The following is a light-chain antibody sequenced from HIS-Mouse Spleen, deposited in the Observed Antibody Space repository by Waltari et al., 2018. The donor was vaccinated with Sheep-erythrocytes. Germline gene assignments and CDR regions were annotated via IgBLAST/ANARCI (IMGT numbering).Light chain of an antibody. J-gene: IGLJ3*02. Sequence: QSALTQPASVSGSPGQSITISCTGTSSYVGSYNFFSWYQQHPGKAPKLMIYEGSKRPSGVSNRFSGSKSGNTASLTISGLQAEDEADYYCCSYAGSSTWVFGGGTKLTVL. CDR3: CSYAGSSTWV. V-gene: IGLV2-23*01. CDR2: EGS. CDR1: SSYVGSYNF.